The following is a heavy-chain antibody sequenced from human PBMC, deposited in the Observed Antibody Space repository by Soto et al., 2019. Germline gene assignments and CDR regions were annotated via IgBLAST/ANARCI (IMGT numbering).Heavy chain of an antibody. CDR3: AREGGIAAAGTPRNFDY. V-gene: IGHV1-3*01. CDR2: INGGNGNT. Sequence: QVQLVQSGAEVKKPGASVKVSCKASGYTFTSYAMHWVRQAPGQRLEWMGWINGGNGNTKYSQQFQGRVTITRDTSASTAYMELSSLRSEDTAVYYCAREGGIAAAGTPRNFDYWGQGTLVTVSS. CDR1: GYTFTSYA. D-gene: IGHD6-13*01. J-gene: IGHJ4*02.